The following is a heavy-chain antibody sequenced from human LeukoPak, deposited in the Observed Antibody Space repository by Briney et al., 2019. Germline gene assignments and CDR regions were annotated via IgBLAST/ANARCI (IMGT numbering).Heavy chain of an antibody. CDR1: GFTFSSYA. Sequence: GGSLRLSCAASGFTFSSYAMSWVRQAPGKGLEWVGRSRNKGNSYATEYAASVQGRFTISRDDSKSSLSLQMNSLKSEDTAVYYCAAGARGSGPFDYWGQGTPVTVSS. CDR3: AAGARGSGPFDY. D-gene: IGHD6-19*01. V-gene: IGHV3-72*01. CDR2: SRNKGNSYAT. J-gene: IGHJ4*02.